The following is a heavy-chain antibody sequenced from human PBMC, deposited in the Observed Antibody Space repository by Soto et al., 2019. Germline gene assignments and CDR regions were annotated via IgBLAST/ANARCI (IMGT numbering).Heavy chain of an antibody. Sequence: SGPTLVNPTQTLTLTCTFSGFSLSTSGMCVSWIRQPPGKALEWLALIDWDDDKYYSTSLKTRLTISKDTSKNQVVLTMTNMDPVDTATYYCARISSSGSSDYYYGMDGWAQGTTVTVSS. CDR2: IDWDDDK. V-gene: IGHV2-70*01. D-gene: IGHD6-6*01. J-gene: IGHJ6*02. CDR3: ARISSSGSSDYYYGMDG. CDR1: GFSLSTSGMC.